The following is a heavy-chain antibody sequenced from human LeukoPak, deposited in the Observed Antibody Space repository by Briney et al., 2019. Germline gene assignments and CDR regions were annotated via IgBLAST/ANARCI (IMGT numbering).Heavy chain of an antibody. D-gene: IGHD2-15*01. CDR3: ARYSSRYCSGGSCPRANFDY. CDR1: GGSFSGYY. J-gene: IGHJ4*02. V-gene: IGHV4-34*01. Sequence: SETLSLTCAVYGGSFSGYYWSWIRQPPGKGLEWIGEINHSGSTNYNPSLKSRVTISVDTSKNQFSLKLSPVTAADTAVYYCARYSSRYCSGGSCPRANFDYWGQGTLVTVSS. CDR2: INHSGST.